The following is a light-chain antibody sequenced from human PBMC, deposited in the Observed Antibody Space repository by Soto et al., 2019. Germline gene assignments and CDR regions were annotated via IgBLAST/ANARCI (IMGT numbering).Light chain of an antibody. Sequence: DIQMTQSPSTLSGSVGDRVTITCRASQTISSWLAWYQQKPGKAPKLLIFDASSLKSGVSSRFSGSGSGTEFTLTISSLQPDDFATYYCQQYDSYSWTFGQGTKVDIK. CDR2: DAS. V-gene: IGKV1-5*01. CDR3: QQYDSYSWT. J-gene: IGKJ1*01. CDR1: QTISSW.